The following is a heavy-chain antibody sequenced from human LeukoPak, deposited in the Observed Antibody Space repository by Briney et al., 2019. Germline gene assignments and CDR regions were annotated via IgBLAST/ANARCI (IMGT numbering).Heavy chain of an antibody. CDR3: AREGITMVRGVLSHYFDY. CDR1: GGSISSSNW. Sequence: SETLSLTCAVSGGSISSSNWWSWVRQPPGKGLEWIGEIYHSGSTNYNPSLKSRVTISLDKSKNQFSLKLSSVTAADTAVYYCAREGITMVRGVLSHYFDYWGQGTLVTVSS. V-gene: IGHV4-4*02. D-gene: IGHD3-10*01. J-gene: IGHJ4*02. CDR2: IYHSGST.